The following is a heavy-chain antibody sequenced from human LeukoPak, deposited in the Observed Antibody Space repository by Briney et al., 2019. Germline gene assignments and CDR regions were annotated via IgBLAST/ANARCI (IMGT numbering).Heavy chain of an antibody. D-gene: IGHD6-13*01. CDR3: ARGPKGPSAYSSSWYY. V-gene: IGHV1-2*04. CDR1: GYTFTGHY. J-gene: IGHJ4*02. Sequence: ASVKVSCKASGYTFTGHYMHWARQAPGQGLEWMGWINPNSGGTNYAQKFQGWVTMTRDTSISTAYMELSRLRSDDTAVYYCARGPKGPSAYSSSWYYWGQGTLVTVSS. CDR2: INPNSGGT.